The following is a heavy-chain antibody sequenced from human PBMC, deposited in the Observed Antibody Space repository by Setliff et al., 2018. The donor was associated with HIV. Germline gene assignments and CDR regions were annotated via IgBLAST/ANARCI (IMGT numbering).Heavy chain of an antibody. CDR1: GGSISSSSYY. Sequence: SETLSLTCTVSGGSISSSSYYWGWIRQPPGKGLEWIGSIYYSGSTYYNPSLKSRVTISADTSKNQFSLKLSSVTAADTAVYYCARGRRGKTGTTRYYYYYMDVWGKGTTVTSP. V-gene: IGHV4-39*01. CDR3: ARGRRGKTGTTRYYYYYMDV. J-gene: IGHJ6*03. CDR2: IYYSGST. D-gene: IGHD1-1*01.